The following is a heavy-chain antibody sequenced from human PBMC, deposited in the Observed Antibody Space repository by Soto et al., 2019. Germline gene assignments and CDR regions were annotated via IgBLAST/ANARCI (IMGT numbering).Heavy chain of an antibody. J-gene: IGHJ6*03. D-gene: IGHD3-22*01. Sequence: QVTLKESGPVLVKPTETLTLTCTVSGFSLRNARMGVSWIRQPSGKALEWLAHVLSNDEKSYNKSLQTRLTISKDTSKSQVVLTMTYMDPVDTATYFCARMLAVNYYYYYVDVWGEGTTVTVSS. V-gene: IGHV2-26*01. CDR3: ARMLAVNYYYYYVDV. CDR2: VLSNDEK. CDR1: GFSLRNARMG.